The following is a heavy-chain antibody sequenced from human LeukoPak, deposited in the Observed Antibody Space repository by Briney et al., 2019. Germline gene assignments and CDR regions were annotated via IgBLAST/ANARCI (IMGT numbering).Heavy chain of an antibody. D-gene: IGHD3-10*01. CDR3: ATTLRITMVRGVISWFDP. Sequence: SETLSLTCTVSGGSISSYYWSWIRQPPGKGLEWIGYIYYSGSTNYNPSLKSRVTISVDTSKNQFSLKLSSVTAADTAVYYCATTLRITMVRGVISWFDPWGQGTLVTVSS. J-gene: IGHJ5*02. CDR1: GGSISSYY. CDR2: IYYSGST. V-gene: IGHV4-59*12.